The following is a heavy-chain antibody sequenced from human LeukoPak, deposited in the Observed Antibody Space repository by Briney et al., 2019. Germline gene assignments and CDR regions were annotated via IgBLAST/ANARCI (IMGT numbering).Heavy chain of an antibody. CDR2: ISSSSSYI. V-gene: IGHV3-21*01. Sequence: GGSLRLPCAASGLSFSSYDMVWVRQPPGEGLEWVSSISSSSSYIYYADSVKGRFTISRDNAKNSLYLQMNSLRAEDTAVYFCARDYGDLDYWGQGTLVTVSS. D-gene: IGHD2-21*02. CDR1: GLSFSSYD. J-gene: IGHJ4*02. CDR3: ARDYGDLDY.